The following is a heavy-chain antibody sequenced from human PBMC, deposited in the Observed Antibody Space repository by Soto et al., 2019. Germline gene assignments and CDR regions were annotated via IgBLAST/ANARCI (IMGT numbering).Heavy chain of an antibody. CDR2: ISASGSYT. CDR3: AKDSLNYYDSSGYYYDAFDI. Sequence: GGSLRLSCAAPGFTFSSYSMSWVRQAPGQGLEWVSGISASGSYTYYADSVKGRFAISRDNSKNTLYLQMNNLRAEDTALYYCAKDSLNYYDSSGYYYDAFDIWGQGTMVTVSS. J-gene: IGHJ3*02. V-gene: IGHV3-23*01. CDR1: GFTFSSYS. D-gene: IGHD3-22*01.